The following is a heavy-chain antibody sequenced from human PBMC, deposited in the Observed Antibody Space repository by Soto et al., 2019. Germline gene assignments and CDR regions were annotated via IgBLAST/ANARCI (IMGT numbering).Heavy chain of an antibody. V-gene: IGHV1-69*13. D-gene: IGHD2-15*01. J-gene: IGHJ4*02. CDR3: AREGSGGSWLRYYFDS. CDR1: GGTFSSYA. CDR2: IIPIFGTA. Sequence: SVKVSCKASGGTFSSYAISWVRQAPGQGLEWMGGIIPIFGTANYAQKFQGRVTITADESTSTAYMELSSLRSEDTAVYYCAREGSGGSWLRYYFDSWGQGTPVTVSS.